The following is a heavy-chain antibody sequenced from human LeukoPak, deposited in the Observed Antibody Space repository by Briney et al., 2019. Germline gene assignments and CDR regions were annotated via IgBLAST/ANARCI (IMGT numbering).Heavy chain of an antibody. V-gene: IGHV1-69*05. J-gene: IGHJ5*02. Sequence: ASVKVSCKASGGTFSSYAISWVRQAPGQGLEWMGGIIPIFGTANYAQKFQGRVTMTRDTSISTAYMELSRLRSDDTAVYYCARAYCGGDCYSGLGWFDPWGQGTLVTVSS. D-gene: IGHD2-21*01. CDR2: IIPIFGTA. CDR1: GGTFSSYA. CDR3: ARAYCGGDCYSGLGWFDP.